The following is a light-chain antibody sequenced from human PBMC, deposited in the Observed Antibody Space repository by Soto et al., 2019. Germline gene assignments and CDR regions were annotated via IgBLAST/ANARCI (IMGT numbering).Light chain of an antibody. CDR2: GAS. CDR3: QQYGGSPVT. Sequence: EIVLTQSPGTLSLSPGERATLSCRASQTVSRNNLVWYQQRPGQPPRLLIYGASSRATGIPDRYSGSGSGTDFTLTISRLEPEDFAVYYCQQYGGSPVTFGQGTRLEI. J-gene: IGKJ5*01. V-gene: IGKV3-20*01. CDR1: QTVSRNN.